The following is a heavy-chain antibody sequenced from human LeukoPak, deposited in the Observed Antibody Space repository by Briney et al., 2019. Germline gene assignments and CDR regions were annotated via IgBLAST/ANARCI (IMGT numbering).Heavy chain of an antibody. V-gene: IGHV4-61*02. D-gene: IGHD2-2*01. CDR2: IYTSGST. J-gene: IGHJ6*03. Sequence: SQTLSLTCTVSGGSISSGSYYWSWIRQPAGKGLEWIGRIYTSGSTNYNPSLKSRVTISVDTSKNQFSLKLSSVTAADTAVYYCAREIVVVPAAEYYYYYYMDVWGKGTTVTVSS. CDR1: GGSISSGSYY. CDR3: AREIVVVPAAEYYYYYYMDV.